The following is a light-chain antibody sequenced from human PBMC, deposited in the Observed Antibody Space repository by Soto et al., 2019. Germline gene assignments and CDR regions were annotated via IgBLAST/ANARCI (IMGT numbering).Light chain of an antibody. J-gene: IGKJ5*01. CDR2: AAS. V-gene: IGKV1-12*01. Sequence: IRFLQLPSSVSASDSHRINIPSRASQGISSYLAWYQQKPGKAPKLLIYAASSLQSGVPSRFSGSGSGTEFTLTISSLQPEDFATYYCQQANSYPITFGQGTRLEIK. CDR1: QGISSY. CDR3: QQANSYPIT.